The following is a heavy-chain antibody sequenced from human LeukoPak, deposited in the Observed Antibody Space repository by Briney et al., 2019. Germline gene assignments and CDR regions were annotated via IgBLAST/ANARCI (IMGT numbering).Heavy chain of an antibody. Sequence: GGSLRLSCAASGFTFSSYGMHWVRQAPGKGLEWVAFIRYDGNNKYYTDSVKGRFTISRDNSKNTLYLQMNSLRAEDTAVYYCAKTYDILTGYHHPDAFDIWGQGTMVTVSS. V-gene: IGHV3-30*02. CDR2: IRYDGNNK. CDR1: GFTFSSYG. D-gene: IGHD3-9*01. CDR3: AKTYDILTGYHHPDAFDI. J-gene: IGHJ3*02.